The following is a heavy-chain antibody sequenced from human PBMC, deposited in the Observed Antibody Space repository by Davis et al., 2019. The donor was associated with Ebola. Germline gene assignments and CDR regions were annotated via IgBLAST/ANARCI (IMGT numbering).Heavy chain of an antibody. CDR1: GFTFSSYA. V-gene: IGHV3-30-3*01. Sequence: GESLKISCAASGFTFSSYAMHWVRQAPGKGLEWVAVISYDGSNKYYADSVKGRFTISRDNSKNTLYLQMNSLRAEDTAVYYCARDDYSYYYGMDVWGQGTTVTVSS. CDR3: ARDDYSYYYGMDV. J-gene: IGHJ6*02. D-gene: IGHD4-11*01. CDR2: ISYDGSNK.